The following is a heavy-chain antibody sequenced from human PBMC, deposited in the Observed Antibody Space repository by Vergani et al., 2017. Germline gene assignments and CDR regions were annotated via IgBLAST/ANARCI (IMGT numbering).Heavy chain of an antibody. D-gene: IGHD2-2*01. Sequence: QVQLVESGGGLVKPGGSLRLSCAASGFTLSDYYMSWIRQAPGKGLEWVSYISSSGSTIYYADSVKGRFTISRDNAKNSLYLQMNSLRAEDTAVYYCAGDCSSTSCYLGRDYYYYYMDVWGKGTTVTVSS. J-gene: IGHJ6*03. CDR1: GFTLSDYY. V-gene: IGHV3-11*01. CDR2: ISSSGSTI. CDR3: AGDCSSTSCYLGRDYYYYYMDV.